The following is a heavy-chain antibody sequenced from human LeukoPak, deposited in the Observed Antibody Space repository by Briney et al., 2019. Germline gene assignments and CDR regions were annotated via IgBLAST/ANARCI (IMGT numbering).Heavy chain of an antibody. CDR1: GFTFSSYG. CDR2: IWYDGTDK. Sequence: GGSLRLSCAASGFTFSSYGMHWVRPAPGKGLGGVAAIWYDGTDKKYADSVKGRFTISRDNSKNTLDLEMNSLRAEDTAVYYCARVKDCSGGSCLNNYFDYWGQGTLVTVSS. D-gene: IGHD2-15*01. CDR3: ARVKDCSGGSCLNNYFDY. J-gene: IGHJ4*02. V-gene: IGHV3-33*01.